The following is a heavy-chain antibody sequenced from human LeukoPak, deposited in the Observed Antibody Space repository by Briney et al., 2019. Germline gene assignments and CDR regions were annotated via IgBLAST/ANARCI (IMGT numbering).Heavy chain of an antibody. CDR1: GYTFTGYY. D-gene: IGHD6-19*01. CDR2: INPNSGGT. CDR3: ARGLVPYSSGWYPNY. V-gene: IGHV1-2*02. J-gene: IGHJ4*02. Sequence: ASVKVSCKASGYTFTGYYMHWVRQAPGQGLEWMGWINPNSGGTNYAQKFQGRVTMTRDTSISTAYMELSGLRSDDTAVYYCARGLVPYSSGWYPNYWGQGTLVTVSS.